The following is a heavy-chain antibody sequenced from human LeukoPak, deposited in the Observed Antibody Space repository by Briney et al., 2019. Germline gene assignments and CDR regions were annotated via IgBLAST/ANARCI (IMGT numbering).Heavy chain of an antibody. D-gene: IGHD1-26*01. CDR1: GGSFSGYY. V-gene: IGHV4-34*01. J-gene: IGHJ4*02. Sequence: SETPSLTCAVYGGSFSGYYWSWIRQPPGKGVEWIGEINHSGSTNYNPSLKSRVTISVDTSKNQFSLKLSSVTAADTAVYYCARGRGGSYSFDYWGQGTLVTVSS. CDR3: ARGRGGSYSFDY. CDR2: INHSGST.